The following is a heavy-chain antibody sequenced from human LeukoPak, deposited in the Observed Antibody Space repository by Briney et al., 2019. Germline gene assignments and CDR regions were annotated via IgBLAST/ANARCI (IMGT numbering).Heavy chain of an antibody. CDR3: ARGGTVTPDWHYYMDV. CDR1: GGSISSYY. D-gene: IGHD4-17*01. Sequence: SETLSLTCTVSGGSISSYYWSWIRQPAGKGLEWIGRIYTSGSTNYNPSLKSRVTMSVDTSKNQFSLKLSSVTAADTAVYYCARGGTVTPDWHYYMDVWGKGTTVTISS. CDR2: IYTSGST. V-gene: IGHV4-4*07. J-gene: IGHJ6*03.